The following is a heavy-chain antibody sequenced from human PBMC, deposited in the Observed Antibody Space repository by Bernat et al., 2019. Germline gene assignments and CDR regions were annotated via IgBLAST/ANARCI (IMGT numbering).Heavy chain of an antibody. V-gene: IGHV3-48*02. CDR2: IRSSSSTI. CDR1: GFTFSSYS. D-gene: IGHD3-3*01. J-gene: IGHJ4*02. Sequence: EVQLVESGGGLVQPGGSLRLSCAASGFTFSSYSMNWVRQAPGKGLEWVSYIRSSSSTIYYADSVKGRFTISRDNAKNSLYLQMNSLRDEDTAVYYCARDSGYDFWSGAEDFDYWGQGTLVTVSS. CDR3: ARDSGYDFWSGAEDFDY.